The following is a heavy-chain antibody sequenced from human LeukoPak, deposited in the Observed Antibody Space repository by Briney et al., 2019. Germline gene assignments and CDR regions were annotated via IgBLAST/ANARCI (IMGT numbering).Heavy chain of an antibody. CDR2: IYYSGST. J-gene: IGHJ4*02. D-gene: IGHD2-21*02. V-gene: IGHV4-59*08. CDR1: GGSISSYY. CDR3: ARQLREFDFDY. Sequence: SETLSLTCTVSGGSISSYYWSWILQPPGKGLEWIGYIYYSGSTNYNPSLKSRVTISVDTSKNQFSLKLSSVTAADTAVYYCARQLREFDFDYWGQGTLVTVSS.